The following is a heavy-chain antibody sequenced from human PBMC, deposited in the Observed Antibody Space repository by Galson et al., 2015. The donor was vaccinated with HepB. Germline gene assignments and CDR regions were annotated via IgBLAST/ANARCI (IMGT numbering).Heavy chain of an antibody. Sequence: SLRLSCAASGFTFSSYWMSWVRQAPGKGLEWVANIKQDGSEKYYVDSVKGRFTISRDNAKNSLYLQMNSLRAEDTAVYYYARVRGSSTSYFRDYWGQGTLVTVSS. CDR1: GFTFSSYW. CDR3: ARVRGSSTSYFRDY. CDR2: IKQDGSEK. V-gene: IGHV3-7*03. D-gene: IGHD2-2*01. J-gene: IGHJ4*02.